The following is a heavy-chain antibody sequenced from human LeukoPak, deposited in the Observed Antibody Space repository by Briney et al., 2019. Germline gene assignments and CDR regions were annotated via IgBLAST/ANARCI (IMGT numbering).Heavy chain of an antibody. J-gene: IGHJ5*02. CDR3: ARDGYCSGSTCYLRHSWFDP. CDR1: GFTFGSYW. D-gene: IGHD2-2*03. CDR2: IKQDGSEK. V-gene: IGHV3-7*01. Sequence: GGSLRLSCAASGFTFGSYWMSWVRQAPGKGLEWVANIKQDGSEKYYVDSVKGRFTISRDNAKNSLYLQMNSLRAEDTAVYYCARDGYCSGSTCYLRHSWFDPWGQGTLVTVSS.